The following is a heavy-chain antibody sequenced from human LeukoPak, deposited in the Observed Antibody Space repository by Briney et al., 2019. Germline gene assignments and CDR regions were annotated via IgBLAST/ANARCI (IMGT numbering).Heavy chain of an antibody. CDR2: ISAYNGNT. V-gene: IGHV1-18*01. CDR1: GYTFTSYG. CDR3: LTSGSYRRAFDI. J-gene: IGHJ3*02. D-gene: IGHD1-26*01. Sequence: ASVKVSCKASGYTFTSYGISWVRQAPGQGLEWMGWISAYNGNTNYAQKLQGRVTMTTDTSTSTAYMELRSLRSDDPAVYYCLTSGSYRRAFDIWGQGTMVTVSS.